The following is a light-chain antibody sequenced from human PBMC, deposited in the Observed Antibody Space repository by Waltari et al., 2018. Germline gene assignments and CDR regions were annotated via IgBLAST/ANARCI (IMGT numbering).Light chain of an antibody. J-gene: IGKJ2*01. CDR1: SVLYSSNNKNY. CDR3: QQYYSTPLT. Sequence: SVLYSSNNKNYLAWYQQKPVQPPKLLIYWASIRESGVPDRFSGSGSGTDFTLTISSLQAEDVAVYYCQQYYSTPLTFGQGTKLEIK. V-gene: IGKV4-1*01. CDR2: WAS.